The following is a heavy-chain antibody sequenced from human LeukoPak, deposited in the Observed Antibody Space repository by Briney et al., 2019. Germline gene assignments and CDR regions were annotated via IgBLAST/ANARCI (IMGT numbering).Heavy chain of an antibody. J-gene: IGHJ6*03. CDR2: INAGNGNT. D-gene: IGHD6-13*01. Sequence: ASVKVSCKASGYTFTSYVIHWVRQAPGQRLEWMGWINAGNGNTKYSQEFQDRVTITRDTSASTAYMELSSLRSEDMAVYYCARARYETRIWPKSRYGYYHYMDVWGKGTTVTVSS. CDR3: ARARYETRIWPKSRYGYYHYMDV. V-gene: IGHV1-3*03. CDR1: GYTFTSYV.